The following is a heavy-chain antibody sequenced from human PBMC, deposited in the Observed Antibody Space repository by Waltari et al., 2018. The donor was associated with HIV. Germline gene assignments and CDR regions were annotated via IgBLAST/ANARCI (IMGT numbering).Heavy chain of an antibody. Sequence: EVQLVESGGGLVTPGGSLRSSFAASGFTFCSYSMHWVSQAPGKGLEWVSCISSSSSYIYYADSVKGRFTISRDNAKNSLYLQMNSLRAEETAVYYCAGSSSWFDYWGQGTLVTVSS. D-gene: IGHD6-13*01. CDR3: AGSSSWFDY. CDR1: GFTFCSYS. V-gene: IGHV3-21*01. J-gene: IGHJ4*02. CDR2: ISSSSSYI.